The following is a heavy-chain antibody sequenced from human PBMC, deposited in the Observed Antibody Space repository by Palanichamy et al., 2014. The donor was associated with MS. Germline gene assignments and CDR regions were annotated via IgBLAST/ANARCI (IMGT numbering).Heavy chain of an antibody. V-gene: IGHV3-21*01. J-gene: IGHJ4*02. Sequence: EVQLVESGGGLVKPGGSLRLSCAASGFTFNNYNMNWVRQAPGKGLEWVSFISAGGGFIHYADSVKGRFIISGDNAKRSLFLQMNSLRVEDTAVYYCATGGGGQRGNWGQGTLVTVSS. CDR2: ISAGGGFI. CDR3: ATGGGGQRGN. CDR1: GFTFNNYN. D-gene: IGHD4-23*01.